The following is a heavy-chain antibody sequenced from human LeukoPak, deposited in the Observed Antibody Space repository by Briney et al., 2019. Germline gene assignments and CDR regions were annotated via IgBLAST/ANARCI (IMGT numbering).Heavy chain of an antibody. D-gene: IGHD6-19*01. V-gene: IGHV3-23*01. J-gene: IGHJ1*01. CDR2: ISGSGGST. CDR1: GFTFSSYA. Sequence: GGSLRLSCAASGFTFSSYAMSWVRQAPGKGLEWVSAISGSGGSTYYADSVKGRFTISRDSSKNTLYLQMNSLRAEDTAVYYCAKGKDSSGWYVYFQHWGQGTLVTVSS. CDR3: AKGKDSSGWYVYFQH.